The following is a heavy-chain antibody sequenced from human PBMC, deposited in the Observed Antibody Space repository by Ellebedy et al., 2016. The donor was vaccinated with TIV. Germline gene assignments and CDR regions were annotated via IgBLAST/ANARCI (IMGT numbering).Heavy chain of an antibody. CDR2: INHSGST. Sequence: SETLSLTCAVYGGSFSGYYWSWIRQPPGKGLEWIGEINHSGSTNYNPSLKSRVTISVDTSKNQFSLKLSSVTAADTAVYYCARGGPPSAGENYYYYGMDVWGQGTTVTVSS. V-gene: IGHV4-34*01. CDR1: GGSFSGYY. CDR3: ARGGPPSAGENYYYYGMDV. J-gene: IGHJ6*02.